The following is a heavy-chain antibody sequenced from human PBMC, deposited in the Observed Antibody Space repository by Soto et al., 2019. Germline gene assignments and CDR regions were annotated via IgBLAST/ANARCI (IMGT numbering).Heavy chain of an antibody. V-gene: IGHV3-11*01. CDR3: ARDAGIVVVVAADAFDI. J-gene: IGHJ3*02. D-gene: IGHD2-15*01. CDR1: GFTFSDYY. CDR2: ISSSGSTI. Sequence: QVQLVESGGGLVKPGGSLRLSCAASGFTFSDYYMSWIRQAPGKGLEWVSYISSSGSTIYYAVSVKGRCTISRDNAKNSLYLQMYSLRAEDTAVYYCARDAGIVVVVAADAFDIWGQGTMVTVSS.